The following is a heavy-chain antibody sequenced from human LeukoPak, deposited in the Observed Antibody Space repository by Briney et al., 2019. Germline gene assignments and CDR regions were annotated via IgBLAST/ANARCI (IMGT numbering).Heavy chain of an antibody. J-gene: IGHJ4*02. D-gene: IGHD5-24*01. CDR2: IYYSGST. V-gene: IGHV4-39*01. CDR1: GGSISSSSYY. CDR3: ARLRINPLIDC. Sequence: SETLSLTCTVSGGSISSSSYYWGWIRQPPGKGLEWIGSIYYSGSTYYNPSLKSRVTISVDTSKNQFSLKLSSVTAADTAVYYCARLRINPLIDCWGQGTLVTVSS.